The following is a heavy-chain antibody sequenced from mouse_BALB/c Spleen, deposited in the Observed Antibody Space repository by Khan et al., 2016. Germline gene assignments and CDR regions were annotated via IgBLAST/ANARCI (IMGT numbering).Heavy chain of an antibody. Sequence: EVQLQESGPGLVKPSQSLSLTCTVTGYSITSDYAWNWIRQFPGNKLEWMGYIRYSGSTTYNPSLNSRISITRDTSKNQFFLQLYSVTTEDTATYACTRSPTATRYCDVWGAGTTVTVSS. D-gene: IGHD1-2*01. J-gene: IGHJ1*01. CDR3: TRSPTATRYCDV. V-gene: IGHV3-2*02. CDR1: GYSITSDYA. CDR2: IRYSGST.